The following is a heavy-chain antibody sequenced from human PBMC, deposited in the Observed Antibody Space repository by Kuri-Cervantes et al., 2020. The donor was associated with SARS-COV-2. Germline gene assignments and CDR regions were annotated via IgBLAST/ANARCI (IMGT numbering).Heavy chain of an antibody. CDR3: ARDRPWQGYFDL. CDR2: IYYSGST. CDR1: GGSISSYY. Sequence: GSLRLFCTVSGGSISSYYWSWIRQPPGKGLEWIGYIYYSGSTNYNPSLKSRVTISVDTSKNQFSLKLSSVTAADTAVYYCARDRPWQGYFDLWGRGTLVTVSS. V-gene: IGHV4-59*12. J-gene: IGHJ2*01.